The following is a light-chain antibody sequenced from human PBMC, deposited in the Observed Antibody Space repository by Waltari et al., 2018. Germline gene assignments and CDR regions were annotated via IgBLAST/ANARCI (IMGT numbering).Light chain of an antibody. V-gene: IGLV2-14*03. CDR2: DVS. CDR1: SSDVGAYNY. CDR3: SSYTTSSTVV. J-gene: IGLJ2*01. Sequence: QSALTQPASVSGSPGPSLTISCTGTSSDVGAYNYVSWYRQHPGTAPKLLIFDVSHRPSGVSNRFSGSKSGNTASLTISGLQAEDEADYYCSSYTTSSTVVFGGGTKLTVL.